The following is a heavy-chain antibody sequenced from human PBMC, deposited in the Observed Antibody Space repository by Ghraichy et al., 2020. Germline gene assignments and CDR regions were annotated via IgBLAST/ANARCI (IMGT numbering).Heavy chain of an antibody. CDR2: IYYAGNT. V-gene: IGHV4-59*01. Sequence: SENLSLTCPVSGDSIRGYFWTWVRQPPGRGLEWVGFIYYAGNTKYNSSLESRVTISLDTSKKKISLELKSVSAADTAVYYCARGGRFRVGESWFYGWLDLWGRGTLVTVSS. CDR1: GDSIRGYF. CDR3: ARGGRFRVGESWFYGWLDL. D-gene: IGHD3-16*01. J-gene: IGHJ5*02.